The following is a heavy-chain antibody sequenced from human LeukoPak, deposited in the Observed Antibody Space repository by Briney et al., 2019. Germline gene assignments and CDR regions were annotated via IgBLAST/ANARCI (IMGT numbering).Heavy chain of an antibody. J-gene: IGHJ6*03. V-gene: IGHV3-48*03. CDR1: GFTFSSYE. CDR3: AKGGYSSVFYYYYYMDV. Sequence: GGSLRLSCAASGFTFSSYEMNWVRQAPGKGLEWVSYISSSGSTIYYADSVKGRFTISRDNSKNTLYLQMDSLRAEDTAVDYCAKGGYSSVFYYYYYMDVWGKGTTVTISS. D-gene: IGHD6-19*01. CDR2: ISSSGSTI.